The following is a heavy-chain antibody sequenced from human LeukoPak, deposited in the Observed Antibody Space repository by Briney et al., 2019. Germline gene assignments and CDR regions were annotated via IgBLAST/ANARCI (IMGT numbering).Heavy chain of an antibody. CDR3: ARDPAGTTPKAFDY. J-gene: IGHJ4*02. D-gene: IGHD1-1*01. V-gene: IGHV1-46*01. CDR2: INPSSGST. Sequence: ASVKVSCKASGYTFTSHYMHWVRQAPGQGLEWMGVINPSSGSTTYAQKFQGRVTMTRDTSTSTVYMELSSLRSEDTAVYYCARDPAGTTPKAFDYWGQGTLVTVSS. CDR1: GYTFTSHY.